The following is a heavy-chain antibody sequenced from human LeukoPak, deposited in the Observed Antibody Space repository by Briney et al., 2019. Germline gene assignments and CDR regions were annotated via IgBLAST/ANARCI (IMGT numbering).Heavy chain of an antibody. Sequence: GGSLRLSCAASGFTFSSYAMSWVRQAPGKGLEWVSAISGSGGSAYYADSVKGRFTISRDNSKNTLYLQMNSLRAEDTAVYYCAKLGMVRGVTTPYWGQGTLVTVSS. V-gene: IGHV3-23*01. CDR1: GFTFSSYA. CDR3: AKLGMVRGVTTPY. CDR2: ISGSGGSA. J-gene: IGHJ4*02. D-gene: IGHD3-10*01.